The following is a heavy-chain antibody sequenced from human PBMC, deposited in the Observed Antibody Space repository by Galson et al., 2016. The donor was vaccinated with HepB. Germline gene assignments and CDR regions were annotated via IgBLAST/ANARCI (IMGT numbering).Heavy chain of an antibody. CDR2: IGTRGDT. CDR1: GSTFSTYD. V-gene: IGHV3-13*04. J-gene: IGHJ2*01. Sequence: SLRLSCAASGSTFSTYDMHWVRQASGKGLEWVSAIGTRGDTYYADSVEGQFTISRENAKNSLYLQMNYLRAEDTALYYCARELQDAVTFAWYLDLWGRGTLVTVSS. CDR3: ARELQDAVTFAWYLDL. D-gene: IGHD4-17*01.